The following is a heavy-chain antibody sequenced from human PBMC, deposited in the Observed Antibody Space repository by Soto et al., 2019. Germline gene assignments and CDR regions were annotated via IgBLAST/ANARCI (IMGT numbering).Heavy chain of an antibody. CDR3: ATQAGGFLMGPLDY. D-gene: IGHD2-8*01. V-gene: IGHV3-23*01. Sequence: HPGGSLRLSCEASGFTFNTYAMTWVRQAPGKGLECVSIISGSGVSGSAVTIYYADSVKGRFTISRDNSKNMMYLQMDSLRAEDMAIYYCATQAGGFLMGPLDYWGQGTMVTVSS. CDR2: ISGSGVSGSAVTI. CDR1: GFTFNTYA. J-gene: IGHJ4*02.